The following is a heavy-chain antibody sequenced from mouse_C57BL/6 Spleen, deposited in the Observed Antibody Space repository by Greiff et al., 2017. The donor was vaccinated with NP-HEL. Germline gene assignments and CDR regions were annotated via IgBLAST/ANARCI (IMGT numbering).Heavy chain of an antibody. J-gene: IGHJ4*01. CDR3: ARKAYYYAMDY. Sequence: QVQLQQPGAELVKPGASVQLSCKASGYTFTSYWMHWVKQRPGQGLEWIGMIHPNSGSTNYNEKFKSKATLTVDKSSSTAYMQLSSLTSEDSAVYYCARKAYYYAMDYWGQGTSVTVSS. D-gene: IGHD3-2*02. V-gene: IGHV1-64*01. CDR1: GYTFTSYW. CDR2: IHPNSGST.